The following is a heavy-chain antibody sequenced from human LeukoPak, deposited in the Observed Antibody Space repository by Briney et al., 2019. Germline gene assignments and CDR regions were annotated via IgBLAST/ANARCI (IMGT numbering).Heavy chain of an antibody. D-gene: IGHD3-10*01. J-gene: IGHJ5*02. V-gene: IGHV3-30*04. Sequence: PGRSLRLSCAASGFTFSSYAMHWVRQAPGKGLEWVAVISYDGSNKYYADSVKGRFTISRDNSKNTLYLQMNSLRAEDTAVYYCARPQYGSGSYYKPNNWFDPWGQGTLVTVSS. CDR2: ISYDGSNK. CDR1: GFTFSSYA. CDR3: ARPQYGSGSYYKPNNWFDP.